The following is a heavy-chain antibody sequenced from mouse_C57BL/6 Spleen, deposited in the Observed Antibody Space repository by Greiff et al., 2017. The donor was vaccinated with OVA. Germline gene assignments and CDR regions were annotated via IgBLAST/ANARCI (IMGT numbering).Heavy chain of an antibody. CDR2: IYPGDGDT. D-gene: IGHD2-1*01. CDR1: GYAFSSYW. CDR3: ARGGIYYGNPFDY. Sequence: QVQLQQPGAELVKPGASVKLSCKASGYAFSSYWMNWVKQRPGKGLEWIGQIYPGDGDTNYNGKFKGKATLTADKSSSTAYMQLSSLTSEDSAVYFCARGGIYYGNPFDYWGQGTTLTVSS. J-gene: IGHJ2*01. V-gene: IGHV1-80*01.